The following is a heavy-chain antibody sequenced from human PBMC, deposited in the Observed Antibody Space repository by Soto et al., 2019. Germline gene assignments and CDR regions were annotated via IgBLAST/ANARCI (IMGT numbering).Heavy chain of an antibody. J-gene: IGHJ1*01. CDR3: ARDWTHYDSSGPAEY. CDR1: GYTFTIYP. V-gene: IGHV1-3*01. D-gene: IGHD3-22*01. CDR2: INAGNGDT. Sequence: GASVKVSCKASGYTFTIYPMHWVRQAPGQGLEWMGWINAGNGDTKYSQKFQGRVTITRDTSASTAYMELSSLRSEDTAVYYCARDWTHYDSSGPAEYWGKGTMVSVSA.